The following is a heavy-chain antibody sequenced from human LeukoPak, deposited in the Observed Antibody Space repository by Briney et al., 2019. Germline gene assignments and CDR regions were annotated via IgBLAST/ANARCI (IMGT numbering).Heavy chain of an antibody. CDR3: ARNPTDYDSSGYDDY. V-gene: IGHV3-74*01. D-gene: IGHD3-22*01. Sequence: PGGSLRLSCAASGFTFSSYWMHWVRHAPGKGLVWVSRINSDGSITTYADSVKGRFTISRDNAKNTLYLQMNSLRAEDTAVYYCARNPTDYDSSGYDDYWGQGTLVTVSS. J-gene: IGHJ4*02. CDR2: INSDGSIT. CDR1: GFTFSSYW.